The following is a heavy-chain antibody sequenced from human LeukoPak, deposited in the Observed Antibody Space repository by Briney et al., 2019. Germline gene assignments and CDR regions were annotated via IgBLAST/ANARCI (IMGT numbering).Heavy chain of an antibody. Sequence: PGGSLRLSCAASGFTFSSYWMSWVRQAPGKGLEWVANIKQDGSEKYYVDSVKGRFTISRDNAKNSLYLQMNSLRAEDTAVYYCARPPTKQRLGGYFDLWGRGTLVTVSS. V-gene: IGHV3-7*01. J-gene: IGHJ2*01. CDR3: ARPPTKQRLGGYFDL. D-gene: IGHD6-25*01. CDR1: GFTFSSYW. CDR2: IKQDGSEK.